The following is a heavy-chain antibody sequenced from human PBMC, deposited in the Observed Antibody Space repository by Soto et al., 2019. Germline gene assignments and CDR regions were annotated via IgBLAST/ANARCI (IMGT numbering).Heavy chain of an antibody. D-gene: IGHD3-16*01. J-gene: IGHJ3*02. CDR1: WASFSSNIAA. Sequence: PSQPLSLTCSISWASFSSNIAACNCSRQSPSRGLEWLGRTYYRSKWYNDYAISVKSRITINPDTSKNQFSLQLNSVSPEDTAVYYCERKLGGGFDIWGQGTRVTVSS. CDR2: TYYRSKWYN. V-gene: IGHV6-1*01. CDR3: ERKLGGGFDI.